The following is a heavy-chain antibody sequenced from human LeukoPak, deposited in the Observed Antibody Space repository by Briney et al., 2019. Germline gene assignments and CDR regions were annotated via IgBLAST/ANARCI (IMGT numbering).Heavy chain of an antibody. J-gene: IGHJ6*03. V-gene: IGHV3-23*01. Sequence: PGGSLRLSCAASGFTFSSYAMSWVRQAPGKGLEWVSAVSGSAGSTYYADSVKGRLTISRDNSKNTLYLQMNSLRAEDTAVYYCAVSFYYYYMDVWGKGTTVTVSS. CDR2: VSGSAGST. D-gene: IGHD1-7*01. CDR3: AVSFYYYYMDV. CDR1: GFTFSSYA.